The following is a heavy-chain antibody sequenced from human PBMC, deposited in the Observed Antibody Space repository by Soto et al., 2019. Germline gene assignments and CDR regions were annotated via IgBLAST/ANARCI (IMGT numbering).Heavy chain of an antibody. J-gene: IGHJ4*02. D-gene: IGHD3-10*01. CDR2: IYYSGST. V-gene: IGHV4-39*01. Sequence: QLQLQESGPGLVKPSETLSLTCTVSGGSISSSSYYWGWIRQPPGKGLECIGSIYYSGSTYYNPSLKTPVTLSVDPSKNQFSLRLSSVPAAAAAVYCWARHPAYGLYCFDCWGQGTPVTVSS. CDR3: ARHPAYGLYCFDC. CDR1: GGSISSSSYY.